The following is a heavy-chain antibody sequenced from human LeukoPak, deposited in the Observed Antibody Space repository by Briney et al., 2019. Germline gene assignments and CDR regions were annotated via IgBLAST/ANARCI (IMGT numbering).Heavy chain of an antibody. Sequence: PGGSLRLSCAASGFTFSSYWVSWVRQAPGTGLEWVANIKQDGSERYYVDSVKGRFTISRDNAKNSLYLQMNSLRAEDTAVYYCARVPGDCGGDCYSYYYYYMDVWGKGTTVTVSS. CDR1: GFTFSSYW. J-gene: IGHJ6*03. CDR2: IKQDGSER. CDR3: ARVPGDCGGDCYSYYYYYMDV. D-gene: IGHD2-21*01. V-gene: IGHV3-7*01.